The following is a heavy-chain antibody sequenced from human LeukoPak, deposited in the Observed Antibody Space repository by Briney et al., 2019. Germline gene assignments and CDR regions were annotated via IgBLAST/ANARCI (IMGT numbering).Heavy chain of an antibody. V-gene: IGHV4-34*01. D-gene: IGHD3-3*01. CDR1: GSFSGXY. Sequence: GSFSGXYXXWXRQXPGKXXXXIGQINHSVSTNYNPSLKIRVTISVDTSKNQFSLKLSSVTAADTAVYYCARGMGFWSGYVVYWGQGTLVTVSS. CDR2: INHSVST. J-gene: IGHJ4*02. CDR3: ARGMGFWSGYVVY.